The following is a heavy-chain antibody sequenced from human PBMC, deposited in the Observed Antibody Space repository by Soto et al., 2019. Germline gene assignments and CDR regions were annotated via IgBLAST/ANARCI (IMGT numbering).Heavy chain of an antibody. J-gene: IGHJ4*02. CDR3: ARGSYAGDY. CDR1: GSSISSYY. CDR2: IYYSGST. Sequence: SETLSLTCTVSGSSISSYYWSWIRQPPGKGLEWIGYIYYSGSTSYNPSLKSRVTISVDTSKNQFSLKLSSVTAADTAVYYCARGSYAGDYWGQGTLVTVSS. V-gene: IGHV4-59*01.